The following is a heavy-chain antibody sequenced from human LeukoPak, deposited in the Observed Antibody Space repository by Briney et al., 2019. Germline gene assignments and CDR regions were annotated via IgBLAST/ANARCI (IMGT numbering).Heavy chain of an antibody. CDR3: ARDAPRYDSSGYYSWAPPSGYLY. D-gene: IGHD3-22*01. V-gene: IGHV4-39*07. CDR1: GGSISSSSYY. Sequence: SETLSLTCTVSGGSISSSSYYWGWIRQPPGKGLEWIGSIYYSGSTYYNPSFKSRVTISVDTSKNQFSLKLSSVTAADTAVYYCARDAPRYDSSGYYSWAPPSGYLYWGQGTLVTVSS. J-gene: IGHJ4*02. CDR2: IYYSGST.